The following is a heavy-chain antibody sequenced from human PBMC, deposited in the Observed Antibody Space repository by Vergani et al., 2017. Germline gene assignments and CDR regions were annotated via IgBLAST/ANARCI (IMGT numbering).Heavy chain of an antibody. CDR2: ISWNSGSI. CDR1: GFTFDDYA. J-gene: IGHJ4*02. CDR3: AKDHGYSSSPDY. Sequence: EVQLVESGGGLVQPGRSLRLSCAASGFTFDDYAMHWVRQAPGKGLEWVSGISWNSGSIGYADSVKGRFTISRYTAKTSLYLQMNSLRAADTALYYCAKDHGYSSSPDYGGQGTLVTVSS. D-gene: IGHD6-13*01. V-gene: IGHV3-9*01.